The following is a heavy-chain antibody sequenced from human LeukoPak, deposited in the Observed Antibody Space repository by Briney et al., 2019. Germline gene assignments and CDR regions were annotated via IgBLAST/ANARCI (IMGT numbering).Heavy chain of an antibody. Sequence: ASVKVSCKASGYTFTSHYMYWVRQAPGQGLEWMGVINPSGGSTTYAQKFQGRVTLTRDTSTRTVYMELRSLRSGDTAVYYCARQGGYSSAIGMGYWGQGTLVTVSS. D-gene: IGHD6-19*01. CDR1: GYTFTSHY. CDR2: INPSGGST. V-gene: IGHV1-46*01. CDR3: ARQGGYSSAIGMGY. J-gene: IGHJ4*02.